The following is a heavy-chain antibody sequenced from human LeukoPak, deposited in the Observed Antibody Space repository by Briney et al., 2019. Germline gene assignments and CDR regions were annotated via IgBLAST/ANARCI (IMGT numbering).Heavy chain of an antibody. Sequence: SETLSLTCTVSGGSISSYYWSWIRQPPGKGLEWIGYIYYSGSTNYNPSLKSRVTISVDKSKNQFSLKLSSVTAADTAVYYCARDQQSSSYHYYYYMDVWGKGTTVTVSS. D-gene: IGHD6-13*01. CDR1: GGSISSYY. J-gene: IGHJ6*03. CDR3: ARDQQSSSYHYYYYMDV. CDR2: IYYSGST. V-gene: IGHV4-59*12.